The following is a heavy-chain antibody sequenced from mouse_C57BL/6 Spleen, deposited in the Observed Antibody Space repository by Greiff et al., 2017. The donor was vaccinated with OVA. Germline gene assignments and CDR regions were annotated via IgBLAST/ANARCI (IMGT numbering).Heavy chain of an antibody. CDR3: ARGVENDYDDVLFDY. CDR2: IYPRSGNT. V-gene: IGHV1-81*01. J-gene: IGHJ2*01. Sequence: QVQLKQSGAELARPGASVKLSCKASGYTFTSYGISWVKQRTGQGLEWIGEIYPRSGNTYYNEKFKGKATLTADKSSSTAYMELRSLTSEDSAVYFCARGVENDYDDVLFDYWGQGTTLTVSS. CDR1: GYTFTSYG. D-gene: IGHD2-4*01.